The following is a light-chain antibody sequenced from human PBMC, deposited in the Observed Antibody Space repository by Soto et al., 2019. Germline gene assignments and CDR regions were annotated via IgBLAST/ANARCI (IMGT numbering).Light chain of an antibody. CDR1: QSVSSSY. CDR2: GAS. Sequence: EIVLTQSPGTLSLSPGDRATLSCRASQSVSSSYLAWYQQKPGQAPRLLIYGASNRATGIPDRFSGSGSGTDFTLTIDNLQHEDSATYYCQQSHSTPPTFGPGTKLEIK. J-gene: IGKJ2*01. CDR3: QQSHSTPPT. V-gene: IGKV3-20*01.